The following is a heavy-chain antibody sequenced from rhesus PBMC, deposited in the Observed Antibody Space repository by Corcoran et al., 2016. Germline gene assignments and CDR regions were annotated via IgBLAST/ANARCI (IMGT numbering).Heavy chain of an antibody. CDR1: GGSISSSNW. Sequence: QVQLQESGPAVVKPSETLSLTCAVSGGSISSSNWWSWIRQSQGKGLEWIGGIYGSGGSTEYNPSLTSRVTISIDTSKNQFSLKLSSVTAADTAVYYCARHRMGIQRVQLYYFDYWGQGVLVTVSS. CDR3: ARHRMGIQRVQLYYFDY. J-gene: IGHJ4*01. V-gene: IGHV4-93*02. CDR2: IYGSGGST. D-gene: IGHD5-42*01.